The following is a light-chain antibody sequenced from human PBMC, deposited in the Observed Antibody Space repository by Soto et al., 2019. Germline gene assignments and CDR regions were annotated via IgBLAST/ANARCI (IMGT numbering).Light chain of an antibody. CDR1: SSNFGAGYD. Sequence: QSVLTQPPSVSGAPGQRVTISCTGSSSNFGAGYDVHWYQRLPGTAPKLLIYNNNNRPSGVPDRFSSSKSDTSASLAITGLQAEDDADYYCQSSDTGLSDLVFRRGTKVTVL. V-gene: IGLV1-40*01. CDR2: NNN. J-gene: IGLJ2*01. CDR3: QSSDTGLSDLV.